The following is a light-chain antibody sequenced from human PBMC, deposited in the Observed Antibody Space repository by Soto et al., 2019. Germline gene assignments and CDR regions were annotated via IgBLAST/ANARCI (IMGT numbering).Light chain of an antibody. CDR1: QSVSGD. J-gene: IGKJ5*01. V-gene: IGKV3-11*01. CDR3: QQRSNWPPRIT. Sequence: EIVLTQSPATLSVSPGERATLSCRASQSVSGDLAWYHHKPGQAPRLLIYDASTRALDTPARFAGSGAGTEFTLTISSLEPEDFAVYYCQQRSNWPPRITFGQGTRLEIK. CDR2: DAS.